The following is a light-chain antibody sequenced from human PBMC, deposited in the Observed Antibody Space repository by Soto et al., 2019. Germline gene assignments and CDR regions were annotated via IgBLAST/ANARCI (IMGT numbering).Light chain of an antibody. J-gene: IGKJ1*01. V-gene: IGKV3-15*01. CDR1: QSFSNN. CDR3: QQYNNWPWT. CDR2: GPS. Sequence: IVLTQSPGTLSLSPGETATLSCRASQSFSNNYLAWYQQKPGQAPRLLIYGPSTRATGIPARFSGSGSGTEFTLTISSLQSEDIAVYYCQQYNNWPWTFGQGTKVDIK.